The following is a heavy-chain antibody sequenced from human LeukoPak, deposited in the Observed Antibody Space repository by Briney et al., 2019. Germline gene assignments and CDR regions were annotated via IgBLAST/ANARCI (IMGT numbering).Heavy chain of an antibody. J-gene: IGHJ4*02. CDR1: GDSISSGSYY. V-gene: IGHV4-61*02. D-gene: IGHD3-9*01. CDR3: ARDHVYYDILTAYHGTSSSLDY. CDR2: IYTSGST. Sequence: SQTLSLTCTVSGDSISSGSYYWSWIRQPAGKGLEWIGRIYTSGSTNYNPSLKSRVTISVDTSKNQFSLKLSSVTAADTAVYFCARDHVYYDILTAYHGTSSSLDYWGQGTLVTVSS.